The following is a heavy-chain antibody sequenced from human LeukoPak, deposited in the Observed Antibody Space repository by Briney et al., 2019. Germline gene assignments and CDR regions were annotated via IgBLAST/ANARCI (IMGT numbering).Heavy chain of an antibody. D-gene: IGHD5-18*01. J-gene: IGHJ4*02. CDR2: ISAYNGNT. Sequence: ASVKVSCKASGYTFTSYGISWVRQAPGQGLEWMGWISAYNGNTNYAQKLQGRVTMTTDTSTSTAYMELRSLRSDDTAVYHCARTDVDTAMAHFDYWGQGTLVTVSS. V-gene: IGHV1-18*01. CDR3: ARTDVDTAMAHFDY. CDR1: GYTFTSYG.